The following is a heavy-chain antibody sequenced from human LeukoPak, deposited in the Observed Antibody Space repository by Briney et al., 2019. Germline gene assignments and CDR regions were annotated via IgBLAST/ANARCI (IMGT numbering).Heavy chain of an antibody. CDR1: GFTFSSYA. D-gene: IGHD3-22*01. Sequence: GGSLRPSCAASGFTFSSYAMSWVRQAPGKGLEWVSGIGESGDNTYYADSVKGRFTISRDTSKSTLYLQLNSLRAEDTAIYYCAKGIHSTGYYPFDYWGQGTLVTVSS. CDR3: AKGIHSTGYYPFDY. J-gene: IGHJ4*02. V-gene: IGHV3-23*01. CDR2: IGESGDNT.